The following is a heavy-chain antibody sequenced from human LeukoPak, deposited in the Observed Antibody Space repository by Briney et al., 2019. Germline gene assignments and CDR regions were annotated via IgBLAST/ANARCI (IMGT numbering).Heavy chain of an antibody. CDR2: ISSSSSYI. V-gene: IGHV3-21*01. CDR3: ARRGNSGYDSSGAGKSTGYYYYMDV. J-gene: IGHJ6*03. D-gene: IGHD3-22*01. CDR1: GFTFSSYS. Sequence: GGSLRLSCAASGFTFSSYSMNWVRQAPGKGLEWVSSISSSSSYIYYADSVKGRFTISRDNAKNSLYLQMNSLRAEDTAVYYCARRGNSGYDSSGAGKSTGYYYYMDVWGKGTTVTISS.